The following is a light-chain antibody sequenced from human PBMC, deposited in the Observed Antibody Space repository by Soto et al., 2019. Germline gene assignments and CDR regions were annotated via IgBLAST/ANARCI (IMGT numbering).Light chain of an antibody. CDR1: QSIGFY. V-gene: IGKV1-39*01. J-gene: IGKJ3*01. Sequence: DIQMTQSPSSLSASVGDRVTITCRASQSIGFYLNWYQQKPGKAPKLLIYATSSLQSGVPSRFSGSGSGTDFTLTISSLQPEDFATYYCQQRITFGPGTKVDIK. CDR3: QQRIT. CDR2: ATS.